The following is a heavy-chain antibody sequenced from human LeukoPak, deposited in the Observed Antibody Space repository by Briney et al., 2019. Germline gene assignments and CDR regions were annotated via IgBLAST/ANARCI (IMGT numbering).Heavy chain of an antibody. D-gene: IGHD3-22*01. CDR1: GFTLFSYT. Sequence: VGSLRLSSAASGFTLFSYTTRWVPPGPGRGRRWGAVISYDGSNKYYADSVKGRFTLSRDNSKNTLYLQMNSLRAEDTAVYYCARGGYDSSGYYVYWGQGTLVTVSS. CDR3: ARGGYDSSGYYVY. J-gene: IGHJ4*02. V-gene: IGHV3-30*01. CDR2: ISYDGSNK.